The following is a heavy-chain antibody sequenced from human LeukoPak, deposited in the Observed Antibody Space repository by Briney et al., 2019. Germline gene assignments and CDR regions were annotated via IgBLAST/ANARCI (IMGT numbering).Heavy chain of an antibody. Sequence: GGSLRLSCAASGFTFSSYAMHWVRQAPGKGLEYVSAVSSNGGSTYYANSVKGRFTISRDNSKNTLYLQMGSLRAEDMAVYYCARGGAAVTTFDYWGQGTLVTVSS. CDR1: GFTFSSYA. J-gene: IGHJ4*02. D-gene: IGHD4-17*01. CDR3: ARGGAAVTTFDY. V-gene: IGHV3-64*01. CDR2: VSSNGGST.